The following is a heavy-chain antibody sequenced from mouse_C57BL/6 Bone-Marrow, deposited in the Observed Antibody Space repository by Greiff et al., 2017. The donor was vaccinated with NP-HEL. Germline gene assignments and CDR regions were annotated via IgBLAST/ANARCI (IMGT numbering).Heavy chain of an antibody. CDR2: IYPGNSDT. V-gene: IGHV1-5*01. Sequence: VQLQQSGTVLARPGASVKMSCKTSGYTFTSYWMHWVKQRPGQGLEWIGAIYPGNSDTSYNQKFKGKANLTAVTSASTAYLELSSLTNEDSAVYYCTRCGYYGSSYVWFAYWGQGTLVTVSA. CDR1: GYTFTSYW. J-gene: IGHJ3*01. CDR3: TRCGYYGSSYVWFAY. D-gene: IGHD1-1*01.